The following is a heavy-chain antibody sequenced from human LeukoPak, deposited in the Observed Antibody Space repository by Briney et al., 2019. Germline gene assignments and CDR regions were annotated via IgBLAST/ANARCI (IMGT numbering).Heavy chain of an antibody. CDR2: INTNTGNP. CDR3: AREMQGGYSYGSYNWFDP. D-gene: IGHD5-18*01. Sequence: ASVKVSCKASGYTFTSYAMNWVRQAPGQGLEWMGWINTNTGNPTYAQGFTGRFVFSLDTSVSTAYLQISSLKAEDTAVYYCAREMQGGYSYGSYNWFDPWGQGTLVAVSS. J-gene: IGHJ5*02. CDR1: GYTFTSYA. V-gene: IGHV7-4-1*02.